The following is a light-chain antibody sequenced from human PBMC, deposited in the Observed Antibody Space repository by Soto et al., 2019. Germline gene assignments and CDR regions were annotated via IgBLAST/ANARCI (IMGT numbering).Light chain of an antibody. Sequence: EIVLTQSPGTLSLSPGERATLSCRASQSVSSSNLAWYQQKPGQAPRLLIYGASSRATGIPDRFSGSGSETDFTLTISRLEPEDFAVYYCQQCGSSPWTFGQGTKVDIK. CDR1: QSVSSSN. V-gene: IGKV3-20*01. CDR2: GAS. CDR3: QQCGSSPWT. J-gene: IGKJ1*01.